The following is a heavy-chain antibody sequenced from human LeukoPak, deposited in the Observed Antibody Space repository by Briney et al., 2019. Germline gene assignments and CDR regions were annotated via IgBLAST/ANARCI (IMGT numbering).Heavy chain of an antibody. Sequence: ASVKVSCKASGYTFTSYAMNWVRQAPGQGLEWMGWINTKTGNPTYAQGFTGRFVFSLDTSVSTAYLQISSLKAEDTAVYYCARDWYSSGWYGTQPGYWGQGTLVTVSS. CDR3: ARDWYSSGWYGTQPGY. V-gene: IGHV7-4-1*02. CDR1: GYTFTSYA. D-gene: IGHD6-19*01. J-gene: IGHJ4*02. CDR2: INTKTGNP.